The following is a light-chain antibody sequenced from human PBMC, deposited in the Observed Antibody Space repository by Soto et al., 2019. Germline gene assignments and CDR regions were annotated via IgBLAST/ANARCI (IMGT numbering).Light chain of an antibody. CDR2: GAS. Sequence: EIVLTQSPGTLSLSPGESATLSCRASQSVISNYLAWYQRKPGQAPSLLIYGASNRAPGIPNMFSGSGSGTDFTLTITRLEPEEFVVYYCQQYGRSPPTVGQGTKVDI. CDR3: QQYGRSPPT. CDR1: QSVISNY. V-gene: IGKV3-20*01. J-gene: IGKJ1*01.